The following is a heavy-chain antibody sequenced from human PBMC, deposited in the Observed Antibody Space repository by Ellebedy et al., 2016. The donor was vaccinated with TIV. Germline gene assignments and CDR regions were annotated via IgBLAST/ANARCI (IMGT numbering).Heavy chain of an antibody. CDR1: GFTFSSYA. CDR3: TKKGVAWAAFDI. J-gene: IGHJ3*02. V-gene: IGHV3-23*01. Sequence: PGGSLRLSCAASGFTFSSYAMNWVPQAPGNGLEWVSAICLSGDITYCADSVKGRFTISRDNSQDTVHLQMHSLRAEDTAVYYCTKKGVAWAAFDIWGPGTLVTVSS. D-gene: IGHD7-27*01. CDR2: ICLSGDIT.